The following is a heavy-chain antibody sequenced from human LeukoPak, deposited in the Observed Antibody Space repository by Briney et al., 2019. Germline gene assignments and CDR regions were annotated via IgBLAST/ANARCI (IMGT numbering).Heavy chain of an antibody. CDR2: SIPIFGTA. Sequence: SVKVSCKASGGTFSSYAISWVRQSPGQGLEWMGESIPIFGTANYAQKFQGRVTITTDESTSTAYMELSSLRSEDTAVYYCARVGPGPNWNYGLDYYMDVWGKGTAVTVSS. CDR1: GGTFSSYA. V-gene: IGHV1-69*05. CDR3: ARVGPGPNWNYGLDYYMDV. D-gene: IGHD1-7*01. J-gene: IGHJ6*03.